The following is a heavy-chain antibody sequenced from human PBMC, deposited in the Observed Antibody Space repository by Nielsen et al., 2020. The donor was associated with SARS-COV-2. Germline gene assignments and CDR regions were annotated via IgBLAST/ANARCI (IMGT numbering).Heavy chain of an antibody. Sequence: GGSLRLSCAASGFTFSSYWMHWVRQAPGKGLAWVSRINSDGSSTSYADSVKGRFTISRDNAKNTLYLQMNSLRAEDTAVYYCARAIVYYDFDDYWGQGTLVTVSS. CDR3: ARAIVYYDFDDY. CDR1: GFTFSSYW. J-gene: IGHJ4*02. V-gene: IGHV3-74*01. D-gene: IGHD3-3*01. CDR2: INSDGSST.